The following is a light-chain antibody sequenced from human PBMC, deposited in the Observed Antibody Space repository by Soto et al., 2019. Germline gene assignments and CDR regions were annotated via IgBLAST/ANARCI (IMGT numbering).Light chain of an antibody. V-gene: IGLV1-44*01. CDR1: SSNIGSNT. CDR2: GNN. CDR3: AACSGSLTGLV. Sequence: QSVLTQPPSASGTPGQRVTISCSGSSSNIGSNTVTWYQQLPGTAPKLLIYGNNQRPSGVPDRFSGSKSGNSASLAISGLQSEDEADYYWAACSGSLTGLVFGGGTKLTVL. J-gene: IGLJ2*01.